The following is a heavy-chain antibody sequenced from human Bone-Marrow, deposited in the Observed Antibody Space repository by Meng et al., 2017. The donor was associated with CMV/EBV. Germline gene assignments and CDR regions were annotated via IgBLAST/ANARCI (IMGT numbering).Heavy chain of an antibody. V-gene: IGHV1-8*01. CDR3: SRGRGDS. Sequence: ASVKVSCKASGYSFTIYDINWVRQAPGQGLEWMGWVNPTSGNRGYAQNFQGRVTMTTNTSISTAYVELSSLTSDDTAVHYCSRGRGDSWGQGTLVTVSS. CDR1: GYSFTIYD. D-gene: IGHD3-10*01. J-gene: IGHJ5*02. CDR2: VNPTSGNR.